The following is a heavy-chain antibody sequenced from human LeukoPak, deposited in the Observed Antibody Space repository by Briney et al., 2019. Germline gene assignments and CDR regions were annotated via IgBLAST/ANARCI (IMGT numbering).Heavy chain of an antibody. Sequence: GGSLRLSCAASGFTVSSKYMGWVRQVPGKGLEWVALIWYDGSNKYYADSVKGRFIISRDNSKDTLYLQMNSLRAEDTAVYYCARGYCSGGSCYPGYFDYWGQGTLVTVSS. CDR3: ARGYCSGGSCYPGYFDY. V-gene: IGHV3-33*08. CDR1: GFTVSSKY. CDR2: IWYDGSNK. J-gene: IGHJ4*02. D-gene: IGHD2-15*01.